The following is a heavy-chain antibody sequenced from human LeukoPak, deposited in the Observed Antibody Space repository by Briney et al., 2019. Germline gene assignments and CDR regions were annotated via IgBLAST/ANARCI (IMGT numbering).Heavy chain of an antibody. CDR3: ARVTVAAAAGGFDY. CDR1: GGSISSYY. V-gene: IGHV4-59*01. D-gene: IGHD6-13*01. CDR2: TYYSGST. J-gene: IGHJ4*02. Sequence: SETLSLTCTVSGGSISSYYWSWIRQPPGKGLEWIGYTYYSGSTNYNPSLKSRVTISVDTSKNQFSLKLSSVTAADTAVYYCARVTVAAAAGGFDYWGQGTLVTVSS.